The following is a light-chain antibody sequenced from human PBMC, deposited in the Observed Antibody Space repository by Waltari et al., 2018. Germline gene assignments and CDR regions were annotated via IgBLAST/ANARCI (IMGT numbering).Light chain of an antibody. CDR1: QTMSSN. CDR2: HAA. Sequence: EIILTQSPATLSVSPGERVTLFCRASQTMSSNLACYQQKVNQAPRLLIYHAAPRATGIPARFSGSGSGTPFTLTISSVQSEEFAVYYCQHYNDWPPYTFGQGTKLEIK. CDR3: QHYNDWPPYT. V-gene: IGKV3-15*01. J-gene: IGKJ2*01.